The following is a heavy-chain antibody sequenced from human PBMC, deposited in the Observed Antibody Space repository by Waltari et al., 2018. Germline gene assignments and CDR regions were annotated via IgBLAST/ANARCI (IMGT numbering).Heavy chain of an antibody. CDR1: GGSSSSSNW. D-gene: IGHD6-13*01. J-gene: IGHJ4*02. V-gene: IGHV4-4*02. CDR2: IYHSGST. CDR3: ARAEQQLPESPFDY. Sequence: QVQLQESGPGLVKPSGTLSLTCAVSGGSSSSSNWWSWVRQPPGKGLEWIGEIYHSGSTNYNPSPRSRVTISVDKSNNQFSLKLSSVTTADTAVYYCARAEQQLPESPFDYWGQGTLVTVSS.